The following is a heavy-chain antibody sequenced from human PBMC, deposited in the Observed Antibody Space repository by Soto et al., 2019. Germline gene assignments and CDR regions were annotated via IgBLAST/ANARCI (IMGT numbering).Heavy chain of an antibody. Sequence: EVQLVESGGGLVQPGGSLRLSCEASGFTLSSYSMNWARQAPGPGLEWVSYISSSSSTIYYADSVKGRFTISRDNAKNSLYLQMNSLRDEDTAVYYFAIDNPRSSGWDVWGQGTTVTVSS. J-gene: IGHJ6*02. V-gene: IGHV3-48*02. CDR1: GFTLSSYS. CDR2: ISSSSSTI. CDR3: AIDNPRSSGWDV.